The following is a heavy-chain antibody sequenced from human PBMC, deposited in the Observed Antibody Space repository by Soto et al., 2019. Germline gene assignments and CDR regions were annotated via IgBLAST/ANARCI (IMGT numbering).Heavy chain of an antibody. V-gene: IGHV1-18*01. Sequence: QVHLVQSGGELKKPGASVKVSCRASGNSFSSYVISWVRQAPGQGLEWMGWISASNGDTNYAQKFQGRVIMTTATSTNIAYMEVRSLTSDETAVYYCARRGDSGASTGKMDVWGKGTTVTVSS. CDR3: ARRGDSGASTGKMDV. CDR2: ISASNGDT. J-gene: IGHJ6*04. D-gene: IGHD4-17*01. CDR1: GNSFSSYV.